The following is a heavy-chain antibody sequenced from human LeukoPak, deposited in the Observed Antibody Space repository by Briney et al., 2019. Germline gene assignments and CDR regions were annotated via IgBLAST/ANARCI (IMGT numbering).Heavy chain of an antibody. CDR3: ARHSDDVWGSYRYYFDY. CDR2: IYYSGST. Sequence: SETLSLTCTVSGGSISSYYWSWIRQPPGKGLEWIGYIYYSGSTNYNPSLKSRVTISVDTSKNQFSLKLSSVTAADTAVYYCARHSDDVWGSYRYYFDYWGQGTLVTVSS. V-gene: IGHV4-59*08. J-gene: IGHJ4*02. D-gene: IGHD3-16*02. CDR1: GGSISSYY.